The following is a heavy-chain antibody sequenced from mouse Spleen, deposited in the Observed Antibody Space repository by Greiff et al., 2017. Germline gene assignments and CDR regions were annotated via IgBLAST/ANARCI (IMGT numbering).Heavy chain of an antibody. V-gene: IGHV5-6-2*01. CDR1: GFTFSSYA. Sequence: EVMLVESGGGLVKPGGSLKLSCAASGFTFSSYAMSWVRQTPEKRLEWVAAINSNGGSTYYPDTVKDRFTISRDNAKNTLYLQMSSLRSEDTALYYCARRDGYYAFDYWGQGTTLTVSS. J-gene: IGHJ2*01. CDR2: INSNGGST. D-gene: IGHD2-3*01. CDR3: ARRDGYYAFDY.